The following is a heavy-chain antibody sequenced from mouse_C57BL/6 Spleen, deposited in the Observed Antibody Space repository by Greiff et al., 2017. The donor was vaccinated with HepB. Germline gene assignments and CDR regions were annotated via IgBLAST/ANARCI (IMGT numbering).Heavy chain of an antibody. D-gene: IGHD2-5*01. V-gene: IGHV5-17*01. CDR1: GFTFSDYG. CDR3: ARRESNYAFAY. J-gene: IGHJ3*01. Sequence: EVKLMESGGGLVKPGGSLTLSCAASGFTFSDYGMHWVRQAPEQGLEWVAYISSGSSTIYYADTVKGRYTLSRDNAKNTRFLQMTSLRSEDTAMYYCARRESNYAFAYWGQGTLVTVSA. CDR2: ISSGSSTI.